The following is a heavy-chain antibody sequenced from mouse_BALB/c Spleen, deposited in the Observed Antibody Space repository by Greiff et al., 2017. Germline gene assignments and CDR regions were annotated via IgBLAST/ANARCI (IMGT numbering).Heavy chain of an antibody. V-gene: IGHV5-17*02. CDR2: ISSGSSTI. Sequence: EVQGVESGGGLVPPGGSRKLSCAASGFTFSSFGMHWVRQAPEKGLEWVAYISSGSSTIYYADTVKGRFTISRDNPKNTLFLQMTSLRSEDTAMYYCARRAYDGYFDYWGQGTTLTVSS. D-gene: IGHD2-3*01. J-gene: IGHJ2*01. CDR3: ARRAYDGYFDY. CDR1: GFTFSSFG.